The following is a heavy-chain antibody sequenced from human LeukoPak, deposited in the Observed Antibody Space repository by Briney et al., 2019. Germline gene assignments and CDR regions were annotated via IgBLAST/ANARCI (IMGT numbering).Heavy chain of an antibody. D-gene: IGHD3-22*01. V-gene: IGHV1-3*01. CDR3: ARHSSGYFVPIEY. CDR1: GFTFTSFN. CDR2: INPGTGDT. Sequence: VASVKVSRKASGFTFTSFNMHWVRQAPGQGLEWMGWINPGTGDTKFSQKFQGRVTITRDTSASTVYMELSSLRSEDTAFYYCARHSSGYFVPIEYWGQGALVTVSS. J-gene: IGHJ4*02.